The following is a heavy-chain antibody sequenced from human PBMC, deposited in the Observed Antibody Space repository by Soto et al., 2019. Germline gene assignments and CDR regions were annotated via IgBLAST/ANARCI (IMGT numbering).Heavy chain of an antibody. CDR3: ARGAYCGGDCYSPDY. J-gene: IGHJ4*02. Sequence: QVQLVQSGAEVKNPGSSVKVSCKASGGTFSSYAISWVRQAPGQGLEWMGGIIPIFGTANYAQKFQGRVTITADKSTSTAYMELSSLRSEDTDVYYCARGAYCGGDCYSPDYWGQGTLVTVSS. V-gene: IGHV1-69*06. CDR2: IIPIFGTA. CDR1: GGTFSSYA. D-gene: IGHD2-21*02.